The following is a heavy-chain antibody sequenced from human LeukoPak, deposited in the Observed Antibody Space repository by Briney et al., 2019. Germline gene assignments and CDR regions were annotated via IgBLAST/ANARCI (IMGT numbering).Heavy chain of an antibody. Sequence: PGGSLRLSCAASGFPFSSYGMYWVRQTPDRGLEWVAYLRKDATYSNYVDSVRGRFTISRDNSKNTLELQMNSLRVEDTAVYYCASGGPIRGTLYCWGKGTLVTVSS. J-gene: IGHJ4*02. CDR2: LRKDATYS. V-gene: IGHV3-30*02. D-gene: IGHD3-10*01. CDR1: GFPFSSYG. CDR3: ASGGPIRGTLYC.